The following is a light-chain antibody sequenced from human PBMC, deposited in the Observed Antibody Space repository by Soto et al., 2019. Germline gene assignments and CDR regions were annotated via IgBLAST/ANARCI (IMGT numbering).Light chain of an antibody. CDR1: SSDVGGYNH. CDR3: AAWDDSLSGYV. Sequence: QSVLTQPPSASGSPGQSVTISCTGTSSDVGGYNHVSWYQQHPGKAPKLMIYEVTKRPSGVPDRFSGSKSGNTASLTVSGLQAEDEADYYCAAWDDSLSGYVFGTGTKVTVL. V-gene: IGLV2-8*01. CDR2: EVT. J-gene: IGLJ1*01.